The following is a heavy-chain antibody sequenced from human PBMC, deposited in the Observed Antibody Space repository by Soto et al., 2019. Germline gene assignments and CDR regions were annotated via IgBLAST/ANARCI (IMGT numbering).Heavy chain of an antibody. D-gene: IGHD3-9*01. J-gene: IGHJ4*02. Sequence: TSETLSLTCAVSGGSISSGGYSWSWIRQPPGKGLEWIGYIYHSGSTYYNPSLKSRVTISVDRSKNQFSLKLSSVTAADTAVYYCVRFWPPHYSDALTDYTDAFDYWGQGTLVTVSS. CDR3: VRFWPPHYSDALTDYTDAFDY. CDR2: IYHSGST. V-gene: IGHV4-30-2*01. CDR1: GGSISSGGYS.